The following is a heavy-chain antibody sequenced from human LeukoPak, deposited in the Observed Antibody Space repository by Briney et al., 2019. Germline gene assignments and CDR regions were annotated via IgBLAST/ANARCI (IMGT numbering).Heavy chain of an antibody. CDR2: FNHIYGTT. D-gene: IGHD3-3*01. CDR3: ARRAEWFSWTRLDAFDI. J-gene: IGHJ3*02. V-gene: IGHV1-69*01. Sequence: SVKVSCKASGGSLKNFAISWVRQAPGQGPEWMGGFNHIYGTTNYVQKFQGRVTITVDDSTNIAYLDLSSLRSDDTALYYCARRAEWFSWTRLDAFDIWGQGTMVTVSS. CDR1: GGSLKNFA.